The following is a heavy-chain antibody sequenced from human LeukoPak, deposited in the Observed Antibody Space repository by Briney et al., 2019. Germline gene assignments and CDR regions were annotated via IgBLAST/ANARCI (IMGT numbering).Heavy chain of an antibody. J-gene: IGHJ4*02. V-gene: IGHV3-7*03. Sequence: RGSLRLSCAASGFTFSSYWMSWVRQAPGKGLEWVANINQDGSEKYYADSVKGRFTISRDNADNSLSLQMNSLRAEDTAVYYCAKDDRIQTRRYSYNYWGQGTLVTVSS. CDR3: AKDDRIQTRRYSYNY. CDR2: INQDGSEK. CDR1: GFTFSSYW. D-gene: IGHD5-18*01.